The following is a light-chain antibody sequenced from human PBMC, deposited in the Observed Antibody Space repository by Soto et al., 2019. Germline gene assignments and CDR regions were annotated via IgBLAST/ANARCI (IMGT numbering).Light chain of an antibody. CDR1: QSVFSN. Sequence: ELVMTQSPATLSLSPGERATLSCRASQSVFSNLAWYQQKPGQAPRLLIYGASTRATGIPGRFSGSGSGTEFTLTISSLQSEDFAVYYCQQYNNGPPWTFGQGTKVEI. V-gene: IGKV3-15*01. J-gene: IGKJ1*01. CDR3: QQYNNGPPWT. CDR2: GAS.